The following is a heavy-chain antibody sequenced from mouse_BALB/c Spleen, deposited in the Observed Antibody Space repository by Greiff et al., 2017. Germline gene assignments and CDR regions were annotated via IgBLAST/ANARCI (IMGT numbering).Heavy chain of an antibody. V-gene: IGHV5-17*02. CDR2: ISSGSSTI. CDR1: GFTFSSFG. Sequence: EVKLVESGGGLVQPGGSRKLSCAASGFTFSSFGMHWVRQAPEKGLEWVAYISSGSSTIYYADTVKGRFTISRDNPKNTLFLQMTSLRSEDTAMYYCASGGLGRYLDYWGQGTTLTVSS. CDR3: ASGGLGRYLDY. D-gene: IGHD4-1*01. J-gene: IGHJ2*01.